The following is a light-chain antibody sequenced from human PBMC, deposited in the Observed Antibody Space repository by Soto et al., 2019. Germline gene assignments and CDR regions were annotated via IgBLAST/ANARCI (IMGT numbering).Light chain of an antibody. CDR1: QSVSSSY. CDR2: GAS. CDR3: QQYGSSPYT. J-gene: IGKJ2*01. V-gene: IGKV3-20*01. Sequence: EIVLTQSPGTLSLSPGEIATLSCRASQSVSSSYLAWYQQKPGQAHRLLIYGASSRATGIPDRFSGSGSGTDFTLTISRLEPEDFAVYSCQQYGSSPYTFGQGTKLEIK.